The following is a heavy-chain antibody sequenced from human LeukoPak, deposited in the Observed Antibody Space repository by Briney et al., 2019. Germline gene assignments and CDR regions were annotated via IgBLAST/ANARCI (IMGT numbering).Heavy chain of an antibody. CDR3: ARDSLRYFDWLPPPYYMDV. V-gene: IGHV4-59*01. CDR1: GGSFSGYY. CDR2: IYYSGST. J-gene: IGHJ6*03. D-gene: IGHD3-9*01. Sequence: SETLSLTCAVYGGSFSGYYWSWIRQPPGKGLEWIGYIYYSGSTNYNPSLKSRVTISVDTSKNQFSLKLGSVTAADTAVYYCARDSLRYFDWLPPPYYMDVWGKGTTVTVSS.